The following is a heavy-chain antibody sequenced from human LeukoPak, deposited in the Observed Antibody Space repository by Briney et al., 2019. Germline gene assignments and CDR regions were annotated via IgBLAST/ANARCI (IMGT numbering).Heavy chain of an antibody. J-gene: IGHJ4*02. D-gene: IGHD4/OR15-4a*01. CDR2: INHSGST. CDR3: ARGRVLRPFDY. V-gene: IGHV4-34*01. Sequence: SETLSLTCAVYGGSFSGYYWSWIRQPPGKGLEWIGEINHSGSTNYNPSLKSRVTISVDTSKNQFSLKLSSVTAADMAVYYCARGRVLRPFDYWGQGTLVTVSS. CDR1: GGSFSGYY.